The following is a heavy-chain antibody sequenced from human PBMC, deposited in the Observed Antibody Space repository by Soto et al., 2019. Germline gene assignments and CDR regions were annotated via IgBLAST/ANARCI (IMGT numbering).Heavy chain of an antibody. V-gene: IGHV1-3*01. CDR1: GYTFTSYA. J-gene: IGHJ4*02. CDR3: ARWVPAATPLFDY. D-gene: IGHD2-2*01. Sequence: ASVKVSCKASGYTFTSYAMHWVRQAPGQRLEWMGWINAGNGNTKYSQKFQGRVTITRDTSASTAYMELSSLRSEDTAVYYCARWVPAATPLFDYWGQGTLVTVSS. CDR2: INAGNGNT.